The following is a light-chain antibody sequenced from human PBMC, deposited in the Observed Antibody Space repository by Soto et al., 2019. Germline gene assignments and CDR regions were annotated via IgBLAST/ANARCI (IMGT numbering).Light chain of an antibody. CDR3: SSYTSSSTSV. V-gene: IGLV2-14*01. CDR2: EVS. CDR1: SSDVGGYNY. J-gene: IGLJ1*01. Sequence: QSVLTQPASVSGSPGQSITISCTGTSSDVGGYNYVSWYQQHPGKAPKLMIYEVSNRPSGVSNRFSGSKSGNTASLTISGLQAEDEADYCCSSYTSSSTSVFGTGTKVTVL.